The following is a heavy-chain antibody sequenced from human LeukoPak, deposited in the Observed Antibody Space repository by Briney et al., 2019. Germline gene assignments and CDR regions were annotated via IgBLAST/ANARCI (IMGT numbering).Heavy chain of an antibody. CDR3: ARDRLWFGELTIDGMDV. J-gene: IGHJ6*02. Sequence: GGSLRLSCAASGFTFSTYSMNWVRQAPGKGLEWVSYMSSSSGTIYYADSVKGRFTISRDNAKNSLYLQMNSLRAEDTAVYYCARDRLWFGELTIDGMDVWGQGTTVTVSS. CDR2: MSSSSGTI. D-gene: IGHD3-10*01. CDR1: GFTFSTYS. V-gene: IGHV3-48*04.